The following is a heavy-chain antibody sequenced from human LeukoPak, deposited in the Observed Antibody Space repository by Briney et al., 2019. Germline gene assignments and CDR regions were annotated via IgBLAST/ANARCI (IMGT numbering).Heavy chain of an antibody. V-gene: IGHV4-34*01. Sequence: PSETLSLTCAVYGGSFSGYYWSWIRQPPGKGLEWIGEINHSGSTNYNPSLKSRVTISVDTSKNQFSLKLSSVTAADTAVYYCARGDISVGATAISPEFDYWGQGTLVTVSS. D-gene: IGHD1-26*01. CDR2: INHSGST. CDR1: GGSFSGYY. J-gene: IGHJ4*02. CDR3: ARGDISVGATAISPEFDY.